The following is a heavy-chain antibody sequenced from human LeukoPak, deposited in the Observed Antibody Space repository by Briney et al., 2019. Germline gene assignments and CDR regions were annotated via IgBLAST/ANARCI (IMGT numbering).Heavy chain of an antibody. Sequence: PSETLSLTCTVSGGSISSYYWSWIRQPPGKGLEWIGCIYYGGSTNYNPSLKSRVTISADTSKNQFSLKLSSVTAADTAVYYCARGTYGSGSYGTGPLGYWGQGTLVTVSS. CDR2: IYYGGST. CDR3: ARGTYGSGSYGTGPLGY. D-gene: IGHD3-10*01. J-gene: IGHJ4*02. V-gene: IGHV4-59*01. CDR1: GGSISSYY.